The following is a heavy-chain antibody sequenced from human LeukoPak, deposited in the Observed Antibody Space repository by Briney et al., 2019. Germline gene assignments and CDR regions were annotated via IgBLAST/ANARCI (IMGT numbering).Heavy chain of an antibody. J-gene: IGHJ6*02. V-gene: IGHV3-48*03. CDR2: ISSSASNI. D-gene: IGHD3-10*01. Sequence: GGSLRLSCAASGFTFSSFEMNWVRQAPGRGLEWISYISSSASNIYYADSVKGRFTISRDNAKKSLSLQMNSLRAEDTAVFYSASPKADISLWFGEYKYYYYGMDVWGQGTTVTVSS. CDR3: ASPKADISLWFGEYKYYYYGMDV. CDR1: GFTFSSFE.